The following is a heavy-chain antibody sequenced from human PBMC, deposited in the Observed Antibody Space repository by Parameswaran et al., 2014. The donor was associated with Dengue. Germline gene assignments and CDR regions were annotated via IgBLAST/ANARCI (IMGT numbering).Heavy chain of an antibody. Sequence: WIRQPQEGLEWVSSISSSSSYIYYADSVKGRFTISRDNAKNSLYLQMNSLRAEDTAVYYCARDQDGDTAMAPYYYYYGMDVWGQGTTVTVSS. CDR3: ARDQDGDTAMAPYYYYYGMDV. V-gene: IGHV3-21*01. J-gene: IGHJ6*02. D-gene: IGHD5-18*01. CDR2: ISSSSSYI.